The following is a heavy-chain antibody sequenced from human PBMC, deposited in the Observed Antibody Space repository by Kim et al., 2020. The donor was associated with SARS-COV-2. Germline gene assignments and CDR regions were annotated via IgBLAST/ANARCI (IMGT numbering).Heavy chain of an antibody. Sequence: GGSLRLSCAASGFTFSSYSMNWVRQAPGKGLEWVSSISISSRYIYYADSVKGRFTISRDNAKNSLYLQMNSLRAEDTAVYYCARRKYSSSTLGYFDYWGPRKLVTVSS. CDR2: ISISSRYI. J-gene: IGHJ4*02. V-gene: IGHV3-21*01. D-gene: IGHD6-6*01. CDR1: GFTFSSYS. CDR3: ARRKYSSSTLGYFDY.